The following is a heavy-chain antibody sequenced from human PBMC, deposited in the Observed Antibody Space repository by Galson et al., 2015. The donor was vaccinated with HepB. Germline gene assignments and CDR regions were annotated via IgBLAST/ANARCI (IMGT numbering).Heavy chain of an antibody. CDR3: AKDGIMVANNPYHFHY. CDR1: GFSFTRYA. CDR2: ITSSGGNS. Sequence: SLRLSCAASGFSFTRYAMTWVRQAPGKGLEWVSSITSSGGNSYYTDSVKGRFPVSRDNSKNTLLLQLNSLRAEDTAMYFCAKDGIMVANNPYHFHYWGQGTLVTFSS. J-gene: IGHJ4*02. D-gene: IGHD2-15*01. V-gene: IGHV3-23*01.